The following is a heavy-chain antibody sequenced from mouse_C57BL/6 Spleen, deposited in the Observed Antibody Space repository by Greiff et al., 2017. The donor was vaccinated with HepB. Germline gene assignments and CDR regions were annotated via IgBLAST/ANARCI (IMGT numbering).Heavy chain of an antibody. V-gene: IGHV5-4*01. Sequence: EVHLVESGGGLVKPGGSLKLSCAASGFTFSSYAMSWVRQTPEKRLEWVATISDGGSYTYYTDNVKGRCTISRDKAKNNLYLQMSHLKSEDTAMYYCARDSDYDCWFAYWGQGTLVTVSA. CDR2: ISDGGSYT. D-gene: IGHD2-4*01. CDR3: ARDSDYDCWFAY. J-gene: IGHJ3*01. CDR1: GFTFSSYA.